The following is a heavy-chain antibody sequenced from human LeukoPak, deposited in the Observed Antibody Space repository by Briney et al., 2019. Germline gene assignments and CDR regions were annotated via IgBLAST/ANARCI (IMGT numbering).Heavy chain of an antibody. Sequence: SGGSLRLSCAASGFTFSSYAMSWVRQAPGKGLEWVSAISGSGGSTYYADSVKGRFTISRDNSKNTLYLQMNSLRAEDTAVYYCARVYSSSWCMDVWGQGTTVTVSS. CDR3: ARVYSSSWCMDV. J-gene: IGHJ6*02. V-gene: IGHV3-23*01. CDR1: GFTFSSYA. D-gene: IGHD6-13*01. CDR2: ISGSGGST.